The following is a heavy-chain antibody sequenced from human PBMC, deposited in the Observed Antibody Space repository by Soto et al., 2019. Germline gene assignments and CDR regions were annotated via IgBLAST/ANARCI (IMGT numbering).Heavy chain of an antibody. Sequence: GGSLRLSCKASGFSFSDYAMTWVRQAPGKGLEWVSVISGSGDNTFYAASVKGRFAISRDNSKNVLYLQMNSLSADGPSVYFWAKGRAITVYGVDLLFDYWRLGTLVTVSS. D-gene: IGHD5-12*01. CDR3: AKGRAITVYGVDLLFDY. CDR1: GFSFSDYA. CDR2: ISGSGDNT. J-gene: IGHJ4*01. V-gene: IGHV3-23*01.